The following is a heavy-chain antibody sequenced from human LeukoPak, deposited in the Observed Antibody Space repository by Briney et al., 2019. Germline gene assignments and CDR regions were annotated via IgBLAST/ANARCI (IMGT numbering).Heavy chain of an antibody. V-gene: IGHV3-21*01. CDR1: GFTFSSYS. CDR2: ISSSSSYI. Sequence: GGSLRHSCAASGFTFSSYSMNWVRQAPGKGLEWVSSISSSSSYIYYADSVKGRFTISRDNAKNTLFLQMNSLRAEDAAVYYCARRGTGHGMDVWGQGTTVIVSS. CDR3: ARRGTGHGMDV. D-gene: IGHD1-1*01. J-gene: IGHJ6*02.